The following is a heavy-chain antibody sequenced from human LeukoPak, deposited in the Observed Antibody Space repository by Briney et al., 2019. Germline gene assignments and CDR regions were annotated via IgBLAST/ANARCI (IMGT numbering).Heavy chain of an antibody. V-gene: IGHV1-2*02. D-gene: IGHD5-18*01. CDR3: ARGLLGYSYGGAFDI. CDR1: GYTFTGYY. J-gene: IGHJ3*02. CDR2: INPNSGDT. Sequence: GASVKVSCKASGYTFTGYYLHWVRQAPGQGLEWMGWINPNSGDTNYAQKFQGRVTLTRDTSISTAYMELSRLRSDDTAVYVYYCARGLLGYSYGGAFDIWGQGTMVTVSS.